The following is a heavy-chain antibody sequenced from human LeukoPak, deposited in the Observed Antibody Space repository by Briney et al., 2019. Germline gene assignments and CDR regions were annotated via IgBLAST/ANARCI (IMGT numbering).Heavy chain of an antibody. CDR2: VHYTGST. CDR1: GGTISGDGYD. D-gene: IGHD3-10*01. V-gene: IGHV4-39*01. Sequence: PSETLSLTCSVSGGTISGDGYDWGWIRRPPGKGLEWLGSVHYTGSTCYKTSLKSRLTVDMDTSRNQFSLRLSSVTAADTAVYYCARTSHSGYMVRGVLYYGMDVWGQGTTVTVSS. CDR3: ARTSHSGYMVRGVLYYGMDV. J-gene: IGHJ6*02.